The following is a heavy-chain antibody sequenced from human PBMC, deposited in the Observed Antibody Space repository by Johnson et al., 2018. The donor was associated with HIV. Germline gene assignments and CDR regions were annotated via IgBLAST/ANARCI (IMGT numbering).Heavy chain of an antibody. D-gene: IGHD2-21*02. J-gene: IGHJ3*02. V-gene: IGHV3-30*02. CDR2: IRYDRSNK. CDR3: AKVADPYCGGDCYSWLFAFDI. Sequence: VQLVESGGGVVQPGGSLRLSCAASGFTFSNYGMHWVRQAPGKGLEWVSFIRYDRSNKYYADSVRGRFTISSDTSKNTRYLQMNRLRPEETAVYYCAKVADPYCGGDCYSWLFAFDIWGQGTMVTVSS. CDR1: GFTFSNYG.